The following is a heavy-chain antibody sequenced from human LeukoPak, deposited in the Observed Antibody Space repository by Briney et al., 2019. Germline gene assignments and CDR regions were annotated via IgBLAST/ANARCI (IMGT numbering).Heavy chain of an antibody. CDR3: ARDYDYVWGSYRPGNYLDY. CDR2: ISSSSSYI. CDR1: GFTFSSYS. J-gene: IGHJ4*02. D-gene: IGHD3-16*02. V-gene: IGHV3-21*01. Sequence: PGGSLRLSCAASGFTFSSYSMNWVRQAPGKGLEWVSSISSSSSYIYYADSVKGRFTISRDNAKNSLYLQMNSLRAEDTAVYYCARDYDYVWGSYRPGNYLDYWGQGTLVTVSS.